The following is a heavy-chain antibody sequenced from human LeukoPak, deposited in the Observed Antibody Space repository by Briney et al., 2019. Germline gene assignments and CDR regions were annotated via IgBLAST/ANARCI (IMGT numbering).Heavy chain of an antibody. Sequence: SETLSLTCTVSGGSISSYYWSWIRQPPGKGLEWIGYIYYSGSTNYNPSLKSRVTISVDTSKNQFFLKLSSVTAADTAVYYCARLSVARQYYYYGMDVWGQGTTVTVSS. J-gene: IGHJ6*02. V-gene: IGHV4-59*08. CDR1: GGSISSYY. D-gene: IGHD4-23*01. CDR2: IYYSGST. CDR3: ARLSVARQYYYYGMDV.